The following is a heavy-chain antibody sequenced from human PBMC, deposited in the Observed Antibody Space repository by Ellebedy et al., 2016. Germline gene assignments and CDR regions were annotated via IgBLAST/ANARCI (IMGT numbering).Heavy chain of an antibody. Sequence: ASVKVSCXASGYTFTTFSITWVRQVPGQGLEWMGFVNTFSGNTKFAQKFQGRVSMTTDSSTHKAYMDLRSLRSDDTAMYYCAKTSGWGYGENWGQGTLVTDSS. D-gene: IGHD3-10*01. CDR2: VNTFSGNT. CDR3: AKTSGWGYGEN. V-gene: IGHV1-18*04. CDR1: GYTFTTFS. J-gene: IGHJ4*02.